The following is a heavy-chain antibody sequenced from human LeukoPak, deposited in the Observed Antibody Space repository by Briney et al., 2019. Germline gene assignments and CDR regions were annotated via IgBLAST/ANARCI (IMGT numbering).Heavy chain of an antibody. CDR2: INSDGSTT. CDR1: GFTFSSYW. V-gene: IGHV3-74*01. D-gene: IGHD2-15*01. J-gene: IGHJ5*02. Sequence: GGSLRLSCAASGFTFSSYWMHWVRQAPGKGLVWVSRINSDGSTTNYADSVKGRFTVSRDNAENTLYLQMNSLRVEDTAVYYCARRVSATRWFDPWGQGTLVTVSS. CDR3: ARRVSATRWFDP.